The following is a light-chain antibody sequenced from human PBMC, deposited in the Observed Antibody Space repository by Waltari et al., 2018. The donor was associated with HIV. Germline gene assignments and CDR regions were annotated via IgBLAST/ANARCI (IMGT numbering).Light chain of an antibody. CDR3: HQYGASPWT. CDR1: QTIGSRY. Sequence: EIVLTQSPGTLSLSPGDRATLSCRASQTIGSRYVAWYQQTPGQAPRLLIYGTSNRATGIPDRVSGSGSGADFTLTISRLAPEDFAVYYCHQYGASPWTFGQGTKVEIK. CDR2: GTS. J-gene: IGKJ1*01. V-gene: IGKV3-20*01.